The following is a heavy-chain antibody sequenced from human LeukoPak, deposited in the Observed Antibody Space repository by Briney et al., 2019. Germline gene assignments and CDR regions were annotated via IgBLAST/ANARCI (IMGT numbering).Heavy chain of an antibody. D-gene: IGHD2/OR15-2a*01. CDR2: ISFDGSDK. J-gene: IGHJ4*02. Sequence: GGSLRLSGAASGFSLGSFGMQWVRQAPGKGLEGVAFISFDGSDKYYADSVKGRFTIARDNSRNTLYLQMSSLRSVDTAVFYCAKDLSYGTIWPYFDSRGQGTLVTVSS. CDR3: AKDLSYGTIWPYFDS. V-gene: IGHV3-30*18. CDR1: GFSLGSFG.